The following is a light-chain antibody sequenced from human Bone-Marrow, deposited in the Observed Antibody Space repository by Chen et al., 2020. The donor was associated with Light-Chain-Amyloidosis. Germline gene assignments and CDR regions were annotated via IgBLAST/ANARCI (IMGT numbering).Light chain of an antibody. V-gene: IGLV3-21*02. CDR2: DDS. Sequence: SYVLTQPSSVSVAPGQTATIACGGNNFGSTSVHWYQQTPGQAPLLVFYDDSDRPSGIPDLLSGSTSGNTATLTLSRVEAGDEADYYCQVWDRSSDRPVFGGGTKLTVL. CDR3: QVWDRSSDRPV. J-gene: IGLJ3*02. CDR1: NFGSTS.